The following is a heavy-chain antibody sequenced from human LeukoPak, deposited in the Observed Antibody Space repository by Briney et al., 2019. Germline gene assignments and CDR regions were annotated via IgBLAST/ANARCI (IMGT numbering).Heavy chain of an antibody. D-gene: IGHD4-23*01. J-gene: IGHJ4*02. CDR2: INPSGGST. V-gene: IGHV1-46*01. Sequence: ASVKVSCKASGYTFISYYMHWVRQAPGQGVEWMGIINPSGGSTTYAQMFQGRVVLTRDTSTRTVYMELYSLRSEDTAVYYCAKGGRDYCDSSGTDWGQGTLVTVSS. CDR1: GYTFISYY. CDR3: AKGGRDYCDSSGTD.